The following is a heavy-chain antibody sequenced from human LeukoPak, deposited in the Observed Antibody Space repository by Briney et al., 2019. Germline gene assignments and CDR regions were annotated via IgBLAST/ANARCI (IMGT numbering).Heavy chain of an antibody. Sequence: PGGSLRLSCAASGFTFSSYGMHWVRQAPGKGLEWVAFIRYDGSNKYYADSVKGRFTISRDNSKNTLYLQMNSLRAEDTAVYYCAKVEIETLPASWFDPWGQGTLVTVSS. CDR3: AKVEIETLPASWFDP. J-gene: IGHJ5*02. D-gene: IGHD1-1*01. V-gene: IGHV3-30*02. CDR1: GFTFSSYG. CDR2: IRYDGSNK.